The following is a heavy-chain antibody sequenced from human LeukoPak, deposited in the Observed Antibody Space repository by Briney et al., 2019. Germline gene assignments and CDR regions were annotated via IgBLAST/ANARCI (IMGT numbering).Heavy chain of an antibody. V-gene: IGHV4-34*01. D-gene: IGHD5-12*01. J-gene: IGHJ5*02. CDR3: ARVDIVATNWFDP. Sequence: PSETLSLTCAVYGGSFSGYYWSWIRQPPGKGLEWVGEINHSGSTNYNPSLKSRVTISVDTSKNQFSLKLTSVTAADTAVYYCARVDIVATNWFDPWGQGTLVTVSS. CDR2: INHSGST. CDR1: GGSFSGYY.